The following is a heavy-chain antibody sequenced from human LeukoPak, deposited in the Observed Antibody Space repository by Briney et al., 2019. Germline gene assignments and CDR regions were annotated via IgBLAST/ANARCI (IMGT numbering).Heavy chain of an antibody. CDR3: TRRAARWQFDL. Sequence: PGRPLRLSCAVSGFNFDDYAMHWVRQAPGRGLEWVSGINWKTGNGIYADSVKGRFTISRDNAKNSPYLQMSSLRAEDTALYYCTRRAARWQFDLWGRGTLLTVSS. J-gene: IGHJ2*01. CDR1: GFNFDDYA. CDR2: INWKTGNG. D-gene: IGHD5-24*01. V-gene: IGHV3-9*01.